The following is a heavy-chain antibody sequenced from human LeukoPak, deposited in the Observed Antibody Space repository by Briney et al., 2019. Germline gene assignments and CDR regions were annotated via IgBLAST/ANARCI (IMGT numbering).Heavy chain of an antibody. V-gene: IGHV1-18*01. CDR3: ARGLRLGELSLWGGDYMDV. CDR1: GYTFTSYG. D-gene: IGHD3-16*02. J-gene: IGHJ6*03. CDR2: ISAYNGNT. Sequence: ASVKVSCKASGYTFTSYGISWVRQAPGQGLEWMGWISAYNGNTNYAQKLQGRVTMTRDTSISTAYMELSRLRSDDTAVYYCARGLRLGELSLWGGDYMDVWGKGTTVTVSS.